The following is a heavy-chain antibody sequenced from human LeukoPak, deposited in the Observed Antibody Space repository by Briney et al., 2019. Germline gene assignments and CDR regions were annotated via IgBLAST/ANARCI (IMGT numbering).Heavy chain of an antibody. Sequence: PGRSLRLSCAASGFTFDDYAMHWVRQAPGKGLEWVAFIRYDGSIKHYADSVKGRVTISRDNSKNTLYLQMNSLRAEDTAVYYCAKGSQYNILTGFIVGAMDDFDHWGQGTLVTISS. V-gene: IGHV3-30*02. J-gene: IGHJ4*02. D-gene: IGHD3-9*01. CDR2: IRYDGSIK. CDR1: GFTFDDYA. CDR3: AKGSQYNILTGFIVGAMDDFDH.